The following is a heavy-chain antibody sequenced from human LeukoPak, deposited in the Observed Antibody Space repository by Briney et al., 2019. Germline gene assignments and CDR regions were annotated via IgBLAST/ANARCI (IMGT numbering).Heavy chain of an antibody. CDR3: ASEPFSDYDGPFDY. J-gene: IGHJ4*02. CDR1: GGSISSTIDY. CDR2: IYYSGTT. Sequence: PSETLSLTCTVSGGSISSTIDYWGWIRQPPGKGLEWIGSIYYSGTTYYNPSLKSRVTISVDTSKNQFSLKMSSVTAADTAVYYCASEPFSDYDGPFDYWGQGTLVTVSS. V-gene: IGHV4-39*07. D-gene: IGHD5-12*01.